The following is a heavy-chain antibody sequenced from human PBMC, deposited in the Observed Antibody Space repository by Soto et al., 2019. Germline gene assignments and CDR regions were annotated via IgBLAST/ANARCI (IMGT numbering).Heavy chain of an antibody. CDR2: IPYGGINK. Sequence: AGSLRLSCAASGFTFSNYGMHWVRQAPGKGLEWVAVIPYGGINKYYADSVKGRFTISRDNSKNTLYLQMNSLRAEDTAVYYCARDLESSSSPNLWGPGTLVTVSS. CDR3: ARDLESSSSPNL. V-gene: IGHV3-30*03. CDR1: GFTFSNYG. J-gene: IGHJ4*02. D-gene: IGHD3-3*01.